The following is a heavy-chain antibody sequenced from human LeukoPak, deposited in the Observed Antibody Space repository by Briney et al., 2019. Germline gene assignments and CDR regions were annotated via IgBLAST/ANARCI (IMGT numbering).Heavy chain of an antibody. CDR1: GGSISRYY. D-gene: IGHD1-26*01. V-gene: IGHV4-59*08. Sequence: SETLSLTCTVSGGSISRYYWSWIRQPPGKGLEWIGYIYYSGRTKYSPSLKSRVTISVDTSKYQFSLELSSVTAADTAVYYCATNIPTPTTSPPLGYWGQGTLVTVSS. CDR3: ATNIPTPTTSPPLGY. CDR2: IYYSGRT. J-gene: IGHJ4*02.